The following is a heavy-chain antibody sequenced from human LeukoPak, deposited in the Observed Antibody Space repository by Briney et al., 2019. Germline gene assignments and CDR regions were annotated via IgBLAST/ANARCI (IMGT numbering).Heavy chain of an antibody. CDR1: GFTFSSYA. J-gene: IGHJ4*02. CDR2: ISGSGGNT. Sequence: PGGSLRLSCAASGFTFSSYAMSWVRQAPEKGMEWVSAISGSGGNTYYADSVKGRFTISRDKSKSTLFLQMNSLRAEDTAVYYCAKDPFNVRWSYFDYWGQGSLVTVSS. CDR3: AKDPFNVRWSYFDY. D-gene: IGHD3-10*02. V-gene: IGHV3-23*01.